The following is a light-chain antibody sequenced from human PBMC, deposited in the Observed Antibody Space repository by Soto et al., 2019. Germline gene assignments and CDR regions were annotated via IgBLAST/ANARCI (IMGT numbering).Light chain of an antibody. CDR3: QQRSNWPQAT. Sequence: TQSPSTLSASVGDTVTITCRASQSISTYLAWYQQKPGQAPRLLIYDASNRATGIPARFSGSGSGTDFTLTISSLEPEDFAVYYCQQRSNWPQATFGQGTRLEIK. CDR1: QSISTY. V-gene: IGKV3-11*01. J-gene: IGKJ5*01. CDR2: DAS.